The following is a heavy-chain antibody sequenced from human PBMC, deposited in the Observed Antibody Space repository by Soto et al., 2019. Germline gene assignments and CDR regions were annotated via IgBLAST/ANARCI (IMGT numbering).Heavy chain of an antibody. CDR3: ARGDIVVVVAATLDYGMDV. V-gene: IGHV4-59*01. J-gene: IGHJ6*02. D-gene: IGHD2-15*01. CDR1: GGSISSYY. CDR2: IYYSGST. Sequence: SETLSLTCTVSGGSISSYYWSWIRQPPGKGLEWIGYIYYSGSTNYNPSLKSRVTISVDTSKNQFSLKLSSVTAADTAVYYCARGDIVVVVAATLDYGMDVWGQGTTVTVSS.